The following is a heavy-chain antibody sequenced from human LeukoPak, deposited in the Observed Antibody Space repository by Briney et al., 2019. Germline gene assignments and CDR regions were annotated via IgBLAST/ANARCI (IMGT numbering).Heavy chain of an antibody. CDR1: GGSISSYY. CDR2: IYYSGST. D-gene: IGHD2-2*02. J-gene: IGHJ5*02. Sequence: SETLSLTCTVSGGSISSYYWSWIRQPPGKGLEWIGYIYYSGSTNYNPSLKSRVTISVDTSKNQFSLKLSSVTAADTAVYYCARTPECSRTTCYTGNWFDPWGQGTLVTVSS. V-gene: IGHV4-59*01. CDR3: ARTPECSRTTCYTGNWFDP.